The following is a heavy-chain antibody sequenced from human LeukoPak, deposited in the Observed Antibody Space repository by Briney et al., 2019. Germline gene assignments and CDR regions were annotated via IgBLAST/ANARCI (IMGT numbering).Heavy chain of an antibody. V-gene: IGHV3-23*01. Sequence: GGSLRLSCAASGFTFSSYAMSWVRQAPGKGLEWVSAISGSGGSTYYADSVKGRFTISRDNSKNTLYLQMNSLRAEDTAVYYCAKDPIWGYSYGYDAFDIRGQGTMVTVSS. J-gene: IGHJ3*02. CDR1: GFTFSSYA. D-gene: IGHD5-18*01. CDR2: ISGSGGST. CDR3: AKDPIWGYSYGYDAFDI.